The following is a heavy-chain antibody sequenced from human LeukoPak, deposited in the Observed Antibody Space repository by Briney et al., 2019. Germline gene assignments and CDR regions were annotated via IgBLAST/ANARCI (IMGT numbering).Heavy chain of an antibody. CDR1: GFTFSISA. CDR3: AKEGGTGTRFDY. J-gene: IGHJ4*02. V-gene: IGHV3-23*01. D-gene: IGHD1-7*01. Sequence: PGGTLRLSCSAPGFTFSISAMSWVRQAPGKGLYWVSAISGSGTGTYYADSVKGRFTISRDNSKNTLYLQMNSLRAEDTAVYYCAKEGGTGTRFDYWGQGTLVTVSS. CDR2: ISGSGTGT.